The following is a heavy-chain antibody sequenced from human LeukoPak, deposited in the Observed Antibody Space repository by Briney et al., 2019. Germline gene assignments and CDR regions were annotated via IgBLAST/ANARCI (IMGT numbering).Heavy chain of an antibody. Sequence: SETLSLTCTVSGGSIRSYYWTWIRQPPGKGLEWIGYIYYSGSTNYNPSLKSRVTISVDTSKNQFSLRLSSVSAADMAVYYCARHGYYYGSSGVYYFDHWGQGTLVTVSS. V-gene: IGHV4-59*08. CDR2: IYYSGST. D-gene: IGHD3-22*01. CDR1: GGSIRSYY. CDR3: ARHGYYYGSSGVYYFDH. J-gene: IGHJ4*02.